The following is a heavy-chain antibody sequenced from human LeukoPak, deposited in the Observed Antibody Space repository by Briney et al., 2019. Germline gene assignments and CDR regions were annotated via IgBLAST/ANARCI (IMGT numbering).Heavy chain of an antibody. D-gene: IGHD6-19*01. V-gene: IGHV3-30*04. J-gene: IGHJ4*02. CDR3: ARDVAVAGEFDY. Sequence: GRSLRLSCAASGFTFSSYAMHWVRQAPGKGLEWVAVISYDGRNKYYADSVKGRFTISRDNSKNTLYLQMNSLRAEDTAVYYCARDVAVAGEFDYWGQGTLVTVSS. CDR2: ISYDGRNK. CDR1: GFTFSSYA.